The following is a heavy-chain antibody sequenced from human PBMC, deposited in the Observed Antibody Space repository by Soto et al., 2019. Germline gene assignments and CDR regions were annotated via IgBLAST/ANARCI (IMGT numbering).Heavy chain of an antibody. CDR1: GFTLSSYS. CDR2: ISGSGGST. V-gene: IGHV3-23*01. CDR3: AKDRQDIVLVPAAIHFDP. J-gene: IGHJ5*02. Sequence: PGGSLRLSCAASGFTLSSYSMNWVRQAPGKGLEWVSAISGSGGSTYYADSVKGRFTISRDNSKNTLYLQMNSLRAEDTAVYYCAKDRQDIVLVPAAIHFDPWGQGTLVTVSS. D-gene: IGHD2-2*01.